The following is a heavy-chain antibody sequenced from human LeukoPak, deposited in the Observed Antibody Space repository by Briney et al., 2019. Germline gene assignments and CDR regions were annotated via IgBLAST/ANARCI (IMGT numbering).Heavy chain of an antibody. V-gene: IGHV3-15*01. Sequence: GGSLRLSCAASGFTFSNAWMSCVRQAPGKGLEWVGRIKSKTDGGTTDYAAPVKGRFTISRDDSKNTLYLQMNSLKTEDTAVYYCTTGVDIVATMEYYYYGMDVWGKGTTVTVSS. D-gene: IGHD5-12*01. CDR2: IKSKTDGGTT. J-gene: IGHJ6*04. CDR3: TTGVDIVATMEYYYYGMDV. CDR1: GFTFSNAW.